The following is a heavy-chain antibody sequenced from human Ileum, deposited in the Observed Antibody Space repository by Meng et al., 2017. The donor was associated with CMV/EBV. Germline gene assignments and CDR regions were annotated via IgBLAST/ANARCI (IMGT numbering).Heavy chain of an antibody. CDR2: ISYEGNKK. CDR1: GLTFRNIG. CDR3: AKGERYSGSYMDY. Sequence: CGATGLTFRNIGMRWVRQAPGKGLEAVEIISYEGNKKYYAESVKGRFTISRDNSNDALYLQMNSLRAEDTAVYYCAKGERYSGSYMDYWGQGALVTVSS. J-gene: IGHJ4*02. D-gene: IGHD1-26*01. V-gene: IGHV3-30*18.